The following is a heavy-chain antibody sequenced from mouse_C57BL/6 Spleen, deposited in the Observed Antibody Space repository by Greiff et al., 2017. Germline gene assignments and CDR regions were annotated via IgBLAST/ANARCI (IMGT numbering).Heavy chain of an antibody. CDR2: INPNNGGT. J-gene: IGHJ2*01. V-gene: IGHV1-22*01. D-gene: IGHD2-4*01. CDR1: GYTFTDYN. CDR3: ASPLYYDYDDY. Sequence: EVQLQQSGPELVKPGASVKMSCKASGYTFTDYNMHWVKQSHGKSLEWIGYINPNNGGTSYNQKFKGKATLTVNKSSSTAYMELRSLTSEDSAVYYCASPLYYDYDDYWGQGTTLTVSS.